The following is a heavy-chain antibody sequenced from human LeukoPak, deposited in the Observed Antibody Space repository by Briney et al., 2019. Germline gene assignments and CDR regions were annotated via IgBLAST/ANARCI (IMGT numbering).Heavy chain of an antibody. J-gene: IGHJ5*02. V-gene: IGHV4-59*08. CDR3: ARHGGVGAGLCFDH. CDR1: GGFLSNNH. Sequence: SDTLSLTCIVSGGFLSNNHLSWLRQPPGKGLELIGYTFYSGSTNYNPSLKSRVNISVDTSKNQFSLRLRSVTAADTDVYCWARHGGVGAGLCFDHWGQGTLVTVSS. CDR2: TFYSGST. D-gene: IGHD1-26*01.